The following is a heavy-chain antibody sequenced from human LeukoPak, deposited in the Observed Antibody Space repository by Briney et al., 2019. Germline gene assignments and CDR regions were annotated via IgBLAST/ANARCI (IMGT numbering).Heavy chain of an antibody. D-gene: IGHD5-18*01. J-gene: IGHJ5*02. CDR2: INTNTGNP. V-gene: IGHV7-4-1*02. Sequence: ASVKVSCKASGYTFTSYAMHWVRQAPGQGLEWMGWINTNTGNPTYAQGFTGRFVFSLDTSVSTAYLQISSLKAEDTAVYYCARGGYSYGYVGHWFDPWGQGTLVTVSS. CDR1: GYTFTSYA. CDR3: ARGGYSYGYVGHWFDP.